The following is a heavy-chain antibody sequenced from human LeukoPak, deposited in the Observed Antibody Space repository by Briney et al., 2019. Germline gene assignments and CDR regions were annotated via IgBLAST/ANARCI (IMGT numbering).Heavy chain of an antibody. CDR1: GGSVNSGAFY. Sequence: SQTLSLTCIVSGGSVNSGAFYWNWIRQHPGKGLEWIGYIYYSGSTSHNPSLKSRVTISVDTSKNQVSLKLNSVTAADTAVYYCARAGWITGDAFHIWGQGTMVTVSS. CDR2: IYYSGST. V-gene: IGHV4-31*03. CDR3: ARAGWITGDAFHI. J-gene: IGHJ3*02. D-gene: IGHD1-14*01.